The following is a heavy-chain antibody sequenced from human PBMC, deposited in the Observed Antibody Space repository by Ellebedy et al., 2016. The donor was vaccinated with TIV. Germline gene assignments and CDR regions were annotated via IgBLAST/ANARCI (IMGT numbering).Heavy chain of an antibody. CDR2: IYYSGST. J-gene: IGHJ4*02. Sequence: MPSETLSLTCTVSGGSISSYYWSWIRQPPGKGLEWIGYIYYSGSTNYNPSLKSRVTISVDTSKYQFSLKLSFVTAADTAVYYCARGTTVVTPPDYWGQGTLVTVSS. D-gene: IGHD4-23*01. V-gene: IGHV4-59*01. CDR1: GGSISSYY. CDR3: ARGTTVVTPPDY.